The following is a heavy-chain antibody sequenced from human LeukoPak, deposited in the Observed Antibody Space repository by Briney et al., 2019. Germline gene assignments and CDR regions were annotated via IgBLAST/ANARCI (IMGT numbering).Heavy chain of an antibody. D-gene: IGHD2-2*01. Sequence: GGSLRLSCAASGFAFTNFAMSWVRQAPGKGLEWVSAISGSGGSTYYADSVKGRFTISRDNSKNTLYLQMNSLRAEDTAVYYVIGFPEGYCSSTSCQGGYWGQGTLVTVSS. CDR1: GFAFTNFA. J-gene: IGHJ4*02. CDR3: IGFPEGYCSSTSCQGGY. CDR2: ISGSGGST. V-gene: IGHV3-23*01.